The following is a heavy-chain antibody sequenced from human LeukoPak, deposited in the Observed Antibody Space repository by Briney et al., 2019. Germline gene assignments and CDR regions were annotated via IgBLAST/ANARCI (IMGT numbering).Heavy chain of an antibody. CDR3: ARRDYVILTGYDY. Sequence: GGSLRLSCVASGFTCSSYEMNWVRQPPGKGLEGFSYISSSGSSIYYADSVEGRFTISRDNAKNSLYLQMNSLRVDDTAVYYCARRDYVILTGYDYWGQGTLVTVSS. D-gene: IGHD3-9*01. V-gene: IGHV3-48*03. CDR2: ISSSGSSI. J-gene: IGHJ4*02. CDR1: GFTCSSYE.